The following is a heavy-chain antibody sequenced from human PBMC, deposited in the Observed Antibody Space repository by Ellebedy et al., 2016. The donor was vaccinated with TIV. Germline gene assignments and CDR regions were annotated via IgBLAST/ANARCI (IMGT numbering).Heavy chain of an antibody. CDR2: VNGDESTT. CDR1: GFNFRSYW. CDR3: VRERGRPESFDL. J-gene: IGHJ3*01. V-gene: IGHV3-74*01. Sequence: GESLKISCATSGFNFRSYWMHWVRQAPGKGLAWVSHVNGDESTTVYADSVKGRFTISKDIAKSTLFLQMNSLRAEDTAVYYCVRERGRPESFDLWGRGTMVIVSS.